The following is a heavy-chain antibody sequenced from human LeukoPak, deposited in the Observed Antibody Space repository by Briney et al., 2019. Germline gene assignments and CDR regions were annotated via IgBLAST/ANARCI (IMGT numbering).Heavy chain of an antibody. V-gene: IGHV3-48*03. CDR2: IDSGGITI. CDR3: ARDRGYSTFDY. CDR1: GFPFSSYE. D-gene: IGHD4-23*01. J-gene: IGHJ4*02. Sequence: GGSLRLSCEGSGFPFSSYEMNWLRQAPGKGLEWVSHIDSGGITIYYADSVKGRFTISRDNAKNSLYLQMNSLRVDDTAVYYCARDRGYSTFDYWGQGTLVTVSS.